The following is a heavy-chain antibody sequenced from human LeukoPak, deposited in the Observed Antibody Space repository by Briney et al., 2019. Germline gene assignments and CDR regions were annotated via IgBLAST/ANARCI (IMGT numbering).Heavy chain of an antibody. Sequence: SETLSLTCNVSGDSMRSYYWSWIRQPPGKGLEWIGYIYYSGSTSYNPSLKSRVTISVDTSKKQFSLKLISVTAADTAVYYCARGGYSGYDFECWGQGTLVTVSS. CDR3: ARGGYSGYDFEC. V-gene: IGHV4-59*01. J-gene: IGHJ4*02. CDR2: IYYSGST. D-gene: IGHD5-12*01. CDR1: GDSMRSYY.